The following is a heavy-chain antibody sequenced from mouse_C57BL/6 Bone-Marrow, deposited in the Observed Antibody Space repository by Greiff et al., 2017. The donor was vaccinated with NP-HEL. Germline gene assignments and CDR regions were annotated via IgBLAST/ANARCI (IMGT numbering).Heavy chain of an antibody. CDR3: ARQADGNYLYAMDY. CDR2: ISGGGGNT. D-gene: IGHD2-1*01. V-gene: IGHV5-9*01. Sequence: EVKLMESGGGLVKPGGSLKLSCAASGFTFSSYTMSWVRQTPEKRLEWVATISGGGGNTYYPDSVKGRFTISRDNAKNTLYLQMSSLRSEDTALYYCARQADGNYLYAMDYWGQGTSVTVSS. J-gene: IGHJ4*01. CDR1: GFTFSSYT.